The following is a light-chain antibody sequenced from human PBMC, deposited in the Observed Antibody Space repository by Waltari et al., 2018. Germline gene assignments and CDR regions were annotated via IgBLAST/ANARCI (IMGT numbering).Light chain of an antibody. CDR3: CSYAGSSTCV. CDR1: SSDVGCYNI. V-gene: IGLV2-23*02. CDR2: EVS. Sequence: QSALTQPASVSGSPGQSITISCTGTSSDVGCYNIVSWYQQHPGKAPKLMIYEVSKRAPGVSIRFSGSKSGNTASLTIAGVQAEDEADYYCCSYAGSSTCVFGGGTKLTVL. J-gene: IGLJ3*02.